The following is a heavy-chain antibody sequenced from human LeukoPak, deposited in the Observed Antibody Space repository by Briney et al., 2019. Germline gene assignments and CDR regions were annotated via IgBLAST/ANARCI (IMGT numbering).Heavy chain of an antibody. D-gene: IGHD3-10*01. CDR3: ARGPYGSGSYVDPGYYYGMDV. J-gene: IGHJ6*02. Sequence: GGSLRLSCAASGFTFSSYSMNWVRQAPGKGLEWVSYISSSSSTIYYADSVKGRFTISRDNAKNSLYLQMNSLRAEDTAVYYCARGPYGSGSYVDPGYYYGMDVWGQGTTVTVSS. CDR1: GFTFSSYS. CDR2: ISSSSSTI. V-gene: IGHV3-48*04.